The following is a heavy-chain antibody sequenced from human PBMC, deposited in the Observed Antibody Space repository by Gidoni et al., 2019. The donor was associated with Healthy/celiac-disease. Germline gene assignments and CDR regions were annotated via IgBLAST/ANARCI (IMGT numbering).Heavy chain of an antibody. Sequence: QVQLQESGPGLVKPSETLSLTCAVSGYSISSGYYWGWIRQPPGKGLEWIGSIYHSGSTYYNPSLKSRVTISVDTSKNQFSLKLSSVTAADTAVYYCARVIAAAVLKDWGQGTLVTVSS. V-gene: IGHV4-38-2*01. CDR1: GYSISSGYY. J-gene: IGHJ4*02. CDR3: ARVIAAAVLKD. CDR2: IYHSGST. D-gene: IGHD6-13*01.